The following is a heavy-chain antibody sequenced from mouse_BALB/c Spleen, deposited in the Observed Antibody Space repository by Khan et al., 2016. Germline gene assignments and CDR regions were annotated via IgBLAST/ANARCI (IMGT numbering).Heavy chain of an antibody. CDR3: ARWGLGWDGYFDV. Sequence: QVQLKQSGAELVRPGSSVKISCRASGYAFSSYWLNWVKQRPGQGLEWIGQIYPGDGDTTYNGKFRGKATLTADTSSSTAYMQLSSLTSEDSAVFFCARWGLGWDGYFDVWGAGTTVTVSA. CDR2: IYPGDGDT. D-gene: IGHD4-1*01. J-gene: IGHJ1*01. CDR1: GYAFSSYW. V-gene: IGHV1-80*01.